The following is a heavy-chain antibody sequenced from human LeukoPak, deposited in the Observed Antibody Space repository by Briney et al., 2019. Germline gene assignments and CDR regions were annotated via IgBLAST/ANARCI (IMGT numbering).Heavy chain of an antibody. CDR3: AKGKIRSNYFDY. Sequence: GGSLRLSCAASGFAFSSYAMHWVRQAPGKGLEWVSAISGSGGSTYYADSVKGRFTISRDNSKNTLYLQMNSLRAEDTAVYYCAKGKIRSNYFDYWGQGTLVTVSS. CDR1: GFAFSSYA. CDR2: ISGSGGST. J-gene: IGHJ4*02. D-gene: IGHD3-10*01. V-gene: IGHV3-23*01.